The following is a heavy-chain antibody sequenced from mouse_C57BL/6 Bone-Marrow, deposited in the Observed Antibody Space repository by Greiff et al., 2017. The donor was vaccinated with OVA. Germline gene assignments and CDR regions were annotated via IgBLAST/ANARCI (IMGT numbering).Heavy chain of an antibody. D-gene: IGHD2-3*01. CDR2: IWWDDDK. V-gene: IGHV8-8*01. CDR3: ARRDDGYYGGFDY. CDR1: GFSLSTFGMG. Sequence: QVQLKQSGPGLLQPSQSLSLTCSFSGFSLSTFGMGVGWLRQPSGQGLEWLAHIWWDDDKYYNPAQKSRLTISKDTSKTKVFLKIANVDTAYTATDYCARRDDGYYGGFDYWGQGTTLTVSS. J-gene: IGHJ2*01.